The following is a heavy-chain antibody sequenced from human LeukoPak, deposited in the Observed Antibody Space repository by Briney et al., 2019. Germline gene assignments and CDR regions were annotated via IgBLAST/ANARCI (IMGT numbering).Heavy chain of an antibody. CDR2: IDSSGRDT. CDR3: ARGLYYYGSGSHNWFDP. Sequence: GGSLRLSCAASGFTFSSYGMHWVRQAPGKGLEWVSSIDSSGRDTYYAGSVKGRFTISRDNAKNSLYLQMNSLRADDTAVYYCARGLYYYGSGSHNWFDPWGQGTLVTVSS. CDR1: GFTFSSYG. V-gene: IGHV3-21*04. D-gene: IGHD3-10*01. J-gene: IGHJ5*02.